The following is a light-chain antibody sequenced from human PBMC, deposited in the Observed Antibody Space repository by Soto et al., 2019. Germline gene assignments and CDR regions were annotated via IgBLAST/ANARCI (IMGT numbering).Light chain of an antibody. Sequence: DIQMTQSPSSLSASVGDRVTITCRASQRIGTYLNWYQQKPGKAPKVLIYAASSLQSGVPSRFSSSGSGTDFTLTISSLQPEDVATYYCQQSHSAPRTFGQGTKVEIK. CDR1: QRIGTY. J-gene: IGKJ1*01. CDR3: QQSHSAPRT. CDR2: AAS. V-gene: IGKV1-39*01.